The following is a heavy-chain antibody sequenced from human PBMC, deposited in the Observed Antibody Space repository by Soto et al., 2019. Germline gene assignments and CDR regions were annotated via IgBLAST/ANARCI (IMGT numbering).Heavy chain of an antibody. Sequence: PGESLKISCEGSGYSFTSYWIGWSRQMPGRGLEWMGLIYHGDSDTRYSPSFQCHVTITVDKSTSTAYLQWNTLKASDTAMYCCARYISSFRYYCYAMEVWAQGTTVTVSS. CDR2: IYHGDSDT. CDR1: GYSFTSYW. J-gene: IGHJ6*02. CDR3: ARYISSFRYYCYAMEV. D-gene: IGHD2-2*01. V-gene: IGHV5-51*01.